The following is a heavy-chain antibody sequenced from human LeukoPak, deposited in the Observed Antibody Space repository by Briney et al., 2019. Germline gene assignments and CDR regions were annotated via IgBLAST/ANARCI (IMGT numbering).Heavy chain of an antibody. CDR2: FDPEDGET. V-gene: IGHV1-24*01. CDR3: ATYCSGGSCYGVDY. D-gene: IGHD2-15*01. J-gene: IGHJ4*02. Sequence: ASVKVSCKVSGYTLTELSMHWVRQAPGKGLEWMGGFDPEDGETIYAQKFQGRVTMTEDTSTDTAYMELSSLRSEDTAVYYCATYCSGGSCYGVDYWGQGTLVTVSS. CDR1: GYTLTELS.